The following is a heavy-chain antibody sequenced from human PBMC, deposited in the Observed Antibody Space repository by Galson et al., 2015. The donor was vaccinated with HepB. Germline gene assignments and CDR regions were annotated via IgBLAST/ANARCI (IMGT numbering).Heavy chain of an antibody. CDR2: TFYRSKWHN. J-gene: IGHJ4*02. Sequence: CAISGDSVSSNDAAWNWIRQSPSRGLEWLGRTFYRSKWHNDYALSVKSRITINPDTSKNQFSLQLNSVTPEDTAVYYGAKLGPGEDSWGQGTLVTVSA. D-gene: IGHD7-27*01. V-gene: IGHV6-1*01. CDR3: AKLGPGEDS. CDR1: GDSVSSNDAA.